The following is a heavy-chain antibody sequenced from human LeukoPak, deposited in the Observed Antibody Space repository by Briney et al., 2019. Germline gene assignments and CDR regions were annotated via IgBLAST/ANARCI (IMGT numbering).Heavy chain of an antibody. Sequence: SQTLSLTCTVSGGPISSGSYYWSWIRQPAGKGLEWIGHIYPSGSTNYNPSLKSRVTLSIDTSRNQFSLNLNSVTAADTAVYYCAREYSNPLRYFDYWGQGTLVTVSS. CDR3: AREYSNPLRYFDY. J-gene: IGHJ4*02. D-gene: IGHD4-11*01. V-gene: IGHV4-61*09. CDR2: IYPSGST. CDR1: GGPISSGSYY.